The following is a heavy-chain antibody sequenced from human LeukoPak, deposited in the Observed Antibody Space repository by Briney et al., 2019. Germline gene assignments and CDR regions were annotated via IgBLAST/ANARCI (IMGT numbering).Heavy chain of an antibody. V-gene: IGHV3-21*01. Sequence: GGSLRLSCVASGFTFSAYTMNWVRQAPGKGLEWVSSIPSSSNYISYADSMQGRFTVSRDNAKNSLYLQMNSLRAEDTAVYYCASHLGRAYCGGDCWGLDYWGQGTLVTVSS. CDR1: GFTFSAYT. J-gene: IGHJ4*02. CDR2: IPSSSNYI. D-gene: IGHD2-21*02. CDR3: ASHLGRAYCGGDCWGLDY.